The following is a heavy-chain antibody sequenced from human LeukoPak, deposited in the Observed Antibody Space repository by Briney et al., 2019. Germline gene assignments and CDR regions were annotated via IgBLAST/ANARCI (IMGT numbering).Heavy chain of an antibody. V-gene: IGHV3-23*01. CDR1: GFTFSIYA. CDR3: VRSYGSGTYIDY. J-gene: IGHJ4*02. Sequence: PGVSLTLSCAASGFTFSIYAMTWVRQAAGRGLEWVSAIRGGGSSTYHADSVKGRFSISRDNSKNTLNLQMSSLRAGDTAVYFCVRSYGSGTYIDYWGQGTLVTVSS. D-gene: IGHD3-10*01. CDR2: IRGGGSST.